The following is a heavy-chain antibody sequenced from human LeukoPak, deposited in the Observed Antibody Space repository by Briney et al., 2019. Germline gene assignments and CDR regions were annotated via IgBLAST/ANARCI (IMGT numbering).Heavy chain of an antibody. V-gene: IGHV3-23*01. Sequence: GGSLRLSCAASGFPFTSYAMTWVRQAPGKGLKWVSAISGSGVTTYFADSVKGRFTISRDNSKNTLYLQMNSLRAEDTAVYYCAKRASGSYYSAYYFDYWGQGTLVTVSS. CDR2: ISGSGVTT. CDR1: GFPFTSYA. J-gene: IGHJ4*02. D-gene: IGHD1-26*01. CDR3: AKRASGSYYSAYYFDY.